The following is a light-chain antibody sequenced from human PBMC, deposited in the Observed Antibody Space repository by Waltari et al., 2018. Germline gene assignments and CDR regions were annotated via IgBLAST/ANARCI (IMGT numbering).Light chain of an antibody. CDR1: QSVSSSY. J-gene: IGKJ2*01. Sequence: EIVLTQSPGTLSLSPGERATLSCRASQSVSSSYLAWYQQKPGQAPRLLIYGASSMATGIPDRFSGSGSGTDFTLTISRLEPEDCAVYYCQQYGSSPMYTCGQGTKLEIK. V-gene: IGKV3-20*01. CDR2: GAS. CDR3: QQYGSSPMYT.